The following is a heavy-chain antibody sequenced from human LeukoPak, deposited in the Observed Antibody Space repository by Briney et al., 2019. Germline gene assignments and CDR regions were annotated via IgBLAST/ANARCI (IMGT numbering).Heavy chain of an antibody. J-gene: IGHJ6*02. Sequence: SETPSLTCTVSGGSISYYYWSWIRQPPGKGLEWIGHIYHSGSTNYNPSFKSRVTISVDTSKNHFSLYLSSVTAADTAVYYCVRHAATRHNYGMDVWGQGTTVTVSS. CDR1: GGSISYYY. D-gene: IGHD6-13*01. CDR3: VRHAATRHNYGMDV. V-gene: IGHV4-59*08. CDR2: IYHSGST.